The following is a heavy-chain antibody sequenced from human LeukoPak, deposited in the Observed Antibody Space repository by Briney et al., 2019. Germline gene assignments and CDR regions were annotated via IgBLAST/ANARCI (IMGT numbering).Heavy chain of an antibody. V-gene: IGHV3-48*01. D-gene: IGHD3-22*01. CDR1: GFTFSSYS. J-gene: IGHJ4*02. Sequence: GGSLRLSCAASGFTFSSYSMNWVRQAPGKGLEWVSYISSSSSTIYYADSVKGRFTTSRDNAKNSLYLQMNSLGAEDTAVYYCARVLHKRNYDSSTYYGYWGQGTLVTVSS. CDR2: ISSSSSTI. CDR3: ARVLHKRNYDSSTYYGY.